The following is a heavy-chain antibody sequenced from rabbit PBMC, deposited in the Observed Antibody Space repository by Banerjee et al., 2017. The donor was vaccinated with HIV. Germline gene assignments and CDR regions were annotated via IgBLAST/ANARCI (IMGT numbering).Heavy chain of an antibody. J-gene: IGHJ4*01. CDR2: IGTTIGTT. Sequence: EESGGDLVKPGASLTLTCTASGFSFSSSYYMCWVRQAPGKGLEWIACIGTTIGTTYYASWAKGRFTISKTSSTTVTLQMTSLTAADTATYFCARDPYGVISPYFNLWGPGTLVTVS. CDR3: ARDPYGVISPYFNL. V-gene: IGHV1S40*01. D-gene: IGHD1-1*01. CDR1: GFSFSSSYY.